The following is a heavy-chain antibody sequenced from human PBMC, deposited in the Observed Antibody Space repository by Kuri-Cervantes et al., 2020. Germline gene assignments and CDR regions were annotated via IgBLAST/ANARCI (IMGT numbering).Heavy chain of an antibody. J-gene: IGHJ5*02. CDR3: ARVLPRGVNFPYGSNWLDP. CDR1: GCSVSSGSYY. Sequence: SETLSLTCTVSGCSVSSGSYYWSWIRQPPGKGLEWIGYIYYSGSNNYNPSLKSRVTISADTSENQFSLMLTSVTAADTAVYYCARVLPRGVNFPYGSNWLDPWGQGTLVTVSS. CDR2: IYYSGSN. V-gene: IGHV4-61*01. D-gene: IGHD2/OR15-2a*01.